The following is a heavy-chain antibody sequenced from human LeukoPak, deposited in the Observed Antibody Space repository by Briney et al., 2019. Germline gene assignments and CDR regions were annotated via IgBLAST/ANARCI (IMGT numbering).Heavy chain of an antibody. D-gene: IGHD3-3*01. J-gene: IGHJ3*02. CDR2: IYHSGST. Sequence: SETLSLTCTVSGGSISSGGYYWSWIRQPPGKGLEWIGYIYHSGSTYYNPSLKSRVTISVDRSKNQFSLKLSSVTAADTAVYYCARVIWSGYLEAAFDIWGQGTMVTVSS. CDR1: GGSISSGGYY. V-gene: IGHV4-30-2*01. CDR3: ARVIWSGYLEAAFDI.